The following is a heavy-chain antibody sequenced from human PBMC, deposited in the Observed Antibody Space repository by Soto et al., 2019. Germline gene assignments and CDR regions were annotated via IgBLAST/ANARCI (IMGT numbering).Heavy chain of an antibody. CDR1: GFTFSSYD. D-gene: IGHD3-10*01. J-gene: IGHJ4*02. V-gene: IGHV3-13*01. Sequence: GGSLRLSCAASGFTFSSYDMHWVRQATGKGLEWVSAIGTAGDTYYPGSVKGRFTISRENAKNSLYLQMNSLRAEDTAVYYCARDADYYGSDPYFDYWGQGTLVTVSS. CDR2: IGTAGDT. CDR3: ARDADYYGSDPYFDY.